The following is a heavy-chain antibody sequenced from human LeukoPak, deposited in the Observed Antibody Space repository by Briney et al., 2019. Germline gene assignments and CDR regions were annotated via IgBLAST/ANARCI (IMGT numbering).Heavy chain of an antibody. J-gene: IGHJ4*02. CDR2: TYYSGTT. D-gene: IGHD5-24*01. CDR3: VRGRDGYNSFADY. CDR1: GGSISSYY. Sequence: SETLSLTCSVSGGSISSYYWSWIRQPPGKGLEWIGYTYYSGTTTYNPSLKSRVTISVDTSKNQFSLKVSSVTAADTAVYYCVRGRDGYNSFADYWGQGTLVTVSS. V-gene: IGHV4-59*01.